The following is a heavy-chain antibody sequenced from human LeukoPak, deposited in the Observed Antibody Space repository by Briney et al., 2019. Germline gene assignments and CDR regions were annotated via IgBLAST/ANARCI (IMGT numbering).Heavy chain of an antibody. D-gene: IGHD5-12*01. CDR3: AKDSTPRIDIVATIPSYYYYYGMDV. J-gene: IGHJ6*02. V-gene: IGHV3-23*01. Sequence: PGGSLRLSCAASVFTFSSYAISSVRQAPGKGLEGVSAISGSVGSTYYADSVKGRFTISRDNSKNTLYLQMNSLRAEDTAVYYCAKDSTPRIDIVATIPSYYYYYGMDVWGQGTTVTVSS. CDR2: ISGSVGST. CDR1: VFTFSSYA.